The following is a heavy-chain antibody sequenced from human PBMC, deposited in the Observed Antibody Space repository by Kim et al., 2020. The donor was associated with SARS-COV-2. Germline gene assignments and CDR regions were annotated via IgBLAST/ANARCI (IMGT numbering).Heavy chain of an antibody. J-gene: IGHJ4*02. Sequence: LKGRVTISVATSKNQFSLKLSSVTAADTAVYYCAGHHRGWLELGPAYFDYWGQGALVTVSS. D-gene: IGHD1-7*01. V-gene: IGHV4-39*01. CDR3: AGHHRGWLELGPAYFDY.